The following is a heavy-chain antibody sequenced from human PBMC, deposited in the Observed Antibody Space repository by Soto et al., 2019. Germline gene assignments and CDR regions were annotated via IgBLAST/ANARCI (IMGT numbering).Heavy chain of an antibody. Sequence: SETLSLTCAVYGGSFSGYYWSWIRQPPGKGLEWIGEINHSGSTNYNPSLKSRVTISVDTSKNQFSLKLSSVTAADTAVYYCARDKRAVAPYYYYGMDVWGQGTTVTVSS. CDR3: ARDKRAVAPYYYYGMDV. J-gene: IGHJ6*02. CDR2: INHSGST. V-gene: IGHV4-34*01. D-gene: IGHD6-19*01. CDR1: GGSFSGYY.